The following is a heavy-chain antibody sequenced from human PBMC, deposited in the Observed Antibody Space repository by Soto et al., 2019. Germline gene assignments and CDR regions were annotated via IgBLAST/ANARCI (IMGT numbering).Heavy chain of an antibody. CDR1: GFTFSTYG. Sequence: PGGSLRLSCAASGFTFSTYGFNWVRQAPGKGLEWVAVIWYDGNTKYYADSVKGRFTISRDNSKNTLYLQMNSLTAEDTAVYYCARPLVAPVAGPYYYGMDVWGQGTKVTVSS. CDR2: IWYDGNTK. J-gene: IGHJ6*02. CDR3: ARPLVAPVAGPYYYGMDV. D-gene: IGHD6-19*01. V-gene: IGHV3-33*01.